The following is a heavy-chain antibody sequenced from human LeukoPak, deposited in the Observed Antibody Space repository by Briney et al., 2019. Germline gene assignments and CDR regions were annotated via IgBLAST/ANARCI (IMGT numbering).Heavy chain of an antibody. CDR2: INPNSGGT. CDR3: ARAGRGAVDYAFDG. CDR1: GYTFSGYY. Sequence: ASVNVLYKACGYTFSGYYIHWVRQAPGQGLEWMGWINPNSGGTNYAQNFQGRVTMTRDTSISTAYMELSRLGSDDTAVDYCARAGRGAVDYAFDGWGQGTVVTVSS. D-gene: IGHD6-19*01. J-gene: IGHJ3*01. V-gene: IGHV1-2*02.